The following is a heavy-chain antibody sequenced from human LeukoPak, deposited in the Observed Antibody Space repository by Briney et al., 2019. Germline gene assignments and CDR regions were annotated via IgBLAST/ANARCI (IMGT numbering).Heavy chain of an antibody. CDR2: ISSGSGYI. J-gene: IGHJ4*02. V-gene: IGHV3-21*01. Sequence: GGSLRLSCAASGFTFSSYSMNWVRQTPAKGLEWVSAISSGSGYIFYADSVKGRFTISRDNAKNSLYLQMNSLRVEDKAIYYCARDVSRISDYWGQGTLVTVSS. D-gene: IGHD2-15*01. CDR3: ARDVSRISDY. CDR1: GFTFSSYS.